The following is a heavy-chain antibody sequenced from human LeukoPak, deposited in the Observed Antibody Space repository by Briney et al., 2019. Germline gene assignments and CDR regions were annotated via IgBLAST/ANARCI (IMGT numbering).Heavy chain of an antibody. D-gene: IGHD6-13*01. CDR2: IYYSGST. CDR3: ARALPYSSSWVY. CDR1: GGSISSSSYY. J-gene: IGHJ4*02. V-gene: IGHV4-39*02. Sequence: SETLSLTCTVSGGSISSSSYYWGWIRQPPGKGLEWIGSIYYSGSTYYNPSLKSRVTISVDTSKNQFSLKLSSVTAADTAVYYCARALPYSSSWVYWGQGTRVTVSS.